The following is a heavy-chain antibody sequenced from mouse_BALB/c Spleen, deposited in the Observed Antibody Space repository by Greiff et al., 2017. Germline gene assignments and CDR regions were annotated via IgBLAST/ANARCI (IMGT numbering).Heavy chain of an antibody. Sequence: VQLQQSGPELVKPGASVKISCKASGYSFTGYYMHWVKQSHVKSLEWIGRINPYNGATSYNQNFKDKASLTVDKSSSTAYMELHSLTSEDSAVYYCARGGSTVSDFDYWGQGTTLTVSS. J-gene: IGHJ2*01. CDR2: INPYNGAT. V-gene: IGHV1-31*01. CDR3: ARGGSTVSDFDY. D-gene: IGHD1-1*01. CDR1: GYSFTGYY.